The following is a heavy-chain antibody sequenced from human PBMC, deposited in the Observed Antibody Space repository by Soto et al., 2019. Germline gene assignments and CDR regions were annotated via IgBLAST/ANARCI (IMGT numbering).Heavy chain of an antibody. CDR2: IYAGTIT. CDR1: GFTFSNYA. V-gene: IGHV3-23*03. J-gene: IGHJ4*02. Sequence: GGSLRLSCATSGFTFSNYAMSWVRQAAGKGLEWVSVIYAGTITYYADSVKGRFTIYRDNSKNTLNLEMNSLRVEDTAVYYCARIPYDNSGTIFDYWGQGTLVTVSS. D-gene: IGHD3-22*01. CDR3: ARIPYDNSGTIFDY.